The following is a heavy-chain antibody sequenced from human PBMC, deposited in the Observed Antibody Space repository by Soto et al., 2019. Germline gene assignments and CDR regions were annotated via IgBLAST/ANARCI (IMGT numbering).Heavy chain of an antibody. D-gene: IGHD1-1*01. CDR1: GGSMNNYH. CDR3: VRYSVSLTTFDF. CDR2: VHSSGST. Sequence: PSETLSLTCTVSGGSMNNYHWSWLRQPGGKGLEWIGRVHSSGSTDYNPSLKSRITVSVDTSKNQFSLELTSVTAADTGVYFCVRYSVSLTTFDFWGHGTLVTVSS. V-gene: IGHV4-4*07. J-gene: IGHJ4*01.